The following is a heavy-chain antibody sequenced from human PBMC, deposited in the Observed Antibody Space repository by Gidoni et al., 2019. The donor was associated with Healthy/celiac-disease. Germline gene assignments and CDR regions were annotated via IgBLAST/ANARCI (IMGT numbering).Heavy chain of an antibody. J-gene: IGHJ4*02. CDR3: ARGYYYDSSGSFHFDY. V-gene: IGHV3-33*01. CDR1: GFTFSRYG. Sequence: QVQLVESGGCVVQPGRSLRLSCAASGFTFSRYGMHWVRQAPGKGLEWVAVIWYDGSNKYYADSVKGRFTISRDNSKNTLYLQMNSLRAEDTAVYYCARGYYYDSSGSFHFDYWGQGTLVTVSS. CDR2: IWYDGSNK. D-gene: IGHD3-22*01.